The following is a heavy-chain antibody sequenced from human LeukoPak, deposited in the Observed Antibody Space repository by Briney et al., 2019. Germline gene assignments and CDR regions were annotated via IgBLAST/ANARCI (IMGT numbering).Heavy chain of an antibody. V-gene: IGHV7-4-1*02. CDR3: ARGSIGAPHHFDY. D-gene: IGHD3-10*01. CDR2: INTNTGNP. CDR1: GYTFNTYG. Sequence: GASVKVSCKASGYTFNTYGMNWVRQAPGQGLEWMGWINTNTGNPTYAQGFTGRFVFSLDTSVSTACLQISSLKAEDTAVYYCARGSIGAPHHFDYWGQGTPVTVSS. J-gene: IGHJ4*02.